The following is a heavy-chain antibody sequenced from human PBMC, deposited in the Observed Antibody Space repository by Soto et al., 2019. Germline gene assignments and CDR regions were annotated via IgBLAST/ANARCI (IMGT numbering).Heavy chain of an antibody. D-gene: IGHD3-10*01. J-gene: IGHJ4*02. CDR3: ATQPGGGGY. CDR2: IYSGGYT. Sequence: EVQLVESGGGLIQPGGSLRLSCAVSGFTVSNNYMSWVRQAPGKGLEGVSVIYSGGYTAYGDSVKGRFTISRDNSKNTLNLQKNTPSAADPAVFFWATQPGGGGYWGQGTLVTVSS. CDR1: GFTVSNNY. V-gene: IGHV3-53*01.